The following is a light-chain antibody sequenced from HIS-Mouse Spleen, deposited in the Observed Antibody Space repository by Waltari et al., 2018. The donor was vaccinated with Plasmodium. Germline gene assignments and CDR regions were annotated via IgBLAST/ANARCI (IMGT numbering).Light chain of an antibody. V-gene: IGKV1-8*01. Sequence: AMRMTQSPSSFAASTGDRVTITCRASQGISSNLAWYQQKPGKAPKLLIYAASPLQSGVPSRFSGSGSGTDFTLTISCLQSEDFATYYCQQYYSYLLTFGGGTKVELK. CDR1: QGISSN. CDR3: QQYYSYLLT. CDR2: AAS. J-gene: IGKJ4*01.